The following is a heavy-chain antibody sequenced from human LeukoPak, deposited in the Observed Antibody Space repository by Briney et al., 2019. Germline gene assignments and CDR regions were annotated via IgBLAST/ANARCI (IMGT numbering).Heavy chain of an antibody. Sequence: PGGSLRLSCAASGFTFSSYGMHWVRQAPGKGLEWVAVIWYDGSNKYYADSVKGRFTISRDNSKNTLYLQMNSLRAEDTAVYYCAKSKGLPLFDYWGQGTLVTVSS. D-gene: IGHD3/OR15-3a*01. CDR2: IWYDGSNK. CDR1: GFTFSSYG. CDR3: AKSKGLPLFDY. J-gene: IGHJ4*02. V-gene: IGHV3-30*02.